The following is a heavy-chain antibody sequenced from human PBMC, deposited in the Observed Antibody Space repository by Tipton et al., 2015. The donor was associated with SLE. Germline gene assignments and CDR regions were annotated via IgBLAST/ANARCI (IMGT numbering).Heavy chain of an antibody. D-gene: IGHD3-9*01. V-gene: IGHV5-51*03. CDR3: ATSGGGILTAFDI. CDR2: IYVGDSDT. J-gene: IGHJ3*02. Sequence: QLVQSGAEVKKPGESLKISCEGSGYRFSTYWIAWLRQMPGKGLEWMGSIYVGDSDTIYSPSFQGQVTISVDKSISTAYLQWSSLKASDSAIYYRATSGGGILTAFDIWGQGTMVTVSS. CDR1: GYRFSTYW.